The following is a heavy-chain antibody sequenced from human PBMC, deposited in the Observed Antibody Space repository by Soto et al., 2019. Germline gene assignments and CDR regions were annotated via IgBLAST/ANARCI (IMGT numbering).Heavy chain of an antibody. CDR2: ISHDESNK. D-gene: IGHD3-22*01. J-gene: IGHJ1*01. V-gene: IGHV3-30-3*01. CDR3: ARQDESRGYAGTFHR. Sequence: GGSLRLSCAASGFTFSTYVMHWVRQVPGKGLEWVTLISHDESNKQYADSVKGRFTISRDNSKNTLSLQMDSLRAEDTAVYYCARQDESRGYAGTFHRWGQGT. CDR1: GFTFSTYV.